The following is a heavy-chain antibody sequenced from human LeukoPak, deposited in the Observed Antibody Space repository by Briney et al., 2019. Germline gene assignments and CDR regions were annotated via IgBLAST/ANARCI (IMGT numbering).Heavy chain of an antibody. CDR1: GYTFTSYA. D-gene: IGHD3-22*01. CDR2: INPSGGST. V-gene: IGHV1-46*01. J-gene: IGHJ6*03. Sequence: GASVKVSCKASGYTFTSYAMNWVRQAPGQGLEWMGIINPSGGSTSYAQKFQGRVTMTRDMSTSTVYMELSSLRSEDTAVYYCARDPMIVVVGYYYYYMDVWGKGTTVTVSS. CDR3: ARDPMIVVVGYYYYYMDV.